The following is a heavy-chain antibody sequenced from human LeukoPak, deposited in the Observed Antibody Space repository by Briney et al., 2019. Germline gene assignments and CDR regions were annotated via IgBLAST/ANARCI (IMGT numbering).Heavy chain of an antibody. D-gene: IGHD3-22*01. V-gene: IGHV1-2*02. J-gene: IGHJ4*02. CDR1: GYTFTGYY. CDR3: ASLAHFDGSTYYPDF. Sequence: ASVKVSCKASGYTFTGYYMHWVRQAPGQGLEWMGWINPNTADTNYAQKFQGRVTMTRDTSITTAYMDLSRLTSDDTALYYCASLAHFDGSTYYPDFWGQGTLVTVSS. CDR2: INPNTADT.